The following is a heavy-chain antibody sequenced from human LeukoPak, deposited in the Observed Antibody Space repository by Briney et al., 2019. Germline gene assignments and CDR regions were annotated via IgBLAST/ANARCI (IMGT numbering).Heavy chain of an antibody. Sequence: PSETLSLTCTVSGGSISSYYWSWIRQPPGKGLEWIGYIYYSGSTNYNPSLKSRVTISVDPSKNQVSLKLTSVTAADTAAYYCARQGTEGLPRGTRYYYGMDVWGQGTTVTVSS. V-gene: IGHV4-59*08. D-gene: IGHD3-16*01. CDR3: ARQGTEGLPRGTRYYYGMDV. CDR1: GGSISSYY. J-gene: IGHJ6*02. CDR2: IYYSGST.